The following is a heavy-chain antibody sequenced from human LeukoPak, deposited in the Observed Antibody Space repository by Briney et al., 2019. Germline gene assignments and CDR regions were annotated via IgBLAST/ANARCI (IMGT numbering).Heavy chain of an antibody. CDR3: ARKLQSRRNRFDP. CDR1: GYTFTGYY. D-gene: IGHD4-11*01. J-gene: IGHJ5*02. Sequence: ASVKVSCKASGYTFTGYYMHWVRQAPGQGLEWMGWINPNSGGTNYAQKFQGRVTMTRDTSISTAYMELSRLRSDDTAVYYCARKLQSRRNRFDPWGQGTLATVSS. CDR2: INPNSGGT. V-gene: IGHV1-2*02.